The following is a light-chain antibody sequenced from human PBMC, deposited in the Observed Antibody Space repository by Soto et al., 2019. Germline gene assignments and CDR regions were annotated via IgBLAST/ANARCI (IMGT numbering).Light chain of an antibody. CDR1: QSVDSSY. CDR3: QQYGTSWT. V-gene: IGKV3-20*01. CDR2: GAS. Sequence: EIVLTQSPGTLSLSPGDRATLFCRASQSVDSSYLAWYQQKPGQAPRLLIHGASSRATGIPDRFSGSGSGTDLALSFSRLEPEDCAVYYCQQYGTSWTFDQGTKVEIK. J-gene: IGKJ1*01.